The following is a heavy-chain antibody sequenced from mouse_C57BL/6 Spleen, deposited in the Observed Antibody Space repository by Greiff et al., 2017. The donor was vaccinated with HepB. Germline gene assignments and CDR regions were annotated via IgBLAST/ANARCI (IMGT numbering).Heavy chain of an antibody. CDR1: GYSITSGYY. Sequence: ESGPGLVKPSQSLSLTCSVTGYSITSGYYWNWIRQFPGNKLEWMGYISYDGSNNYNPSLKNRISITRDTSKNQFFLKLNSVTTEDTATYYCAREGGSSYLYYAMDYWGQGTSVTVSS. CDR3: AREGGSSYLYYAMDY. D-gene: IGHD1-1*01. V-gene: IGHV3-6*01. J-gene: IGHJ4*01. CDR2: ISYDGSN.